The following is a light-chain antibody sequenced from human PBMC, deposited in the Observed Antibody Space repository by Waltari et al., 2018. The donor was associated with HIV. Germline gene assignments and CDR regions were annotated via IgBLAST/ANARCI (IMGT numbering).Light chain of an antibody. Sequence: SFELTQPSSVSVSPGQTARITCSGDVLARKYARWFQKKPGQAPLLLIYKDNERPSGSPDRFSGSSSGTTVTWTISGAQVEAEAAYYCYSAADSDEVFGGGTTLTVL. CDR2: KDN. CDR3: YSAADSDEV. CDR1: VLARKY. V-gene: IGLV3-27*01. J-gene: IGLJ3*02.